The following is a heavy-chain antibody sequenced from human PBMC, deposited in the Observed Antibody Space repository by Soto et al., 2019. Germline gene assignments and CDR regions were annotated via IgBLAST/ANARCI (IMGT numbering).Heavy chain of an antibody. CDR1: GYTFTSYG. D-gene: IGHD3-16*01. Sequence: GASVKVSCKASGYTFTSYGISWVRQAPGQGLEWMGWISAYNGNTNYAQKLQGRVTMTTDTSTSTAYMELRSLRSDDTAVYYCARGAYYDYIWGSYCQSPDYYYYTMDAWAKGIT. V-gene: IGHV1-18*01. CDR2: ISAYNGNT. J-gene: IGHJ6*03. CDR3: ARGAYYDYIWGSYCQSPDYYYYTMDA.